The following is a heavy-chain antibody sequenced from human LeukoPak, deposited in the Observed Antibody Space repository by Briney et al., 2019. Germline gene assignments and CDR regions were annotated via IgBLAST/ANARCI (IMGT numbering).Heavy chain of an antibody. D-gene: IGHD5-18*01. V-gene: IGHV3-23*01. CDR2: ISGSSDTT. J-gene: IGHJ4*02. CDR1: GFTFSTYA. CDR3: ATREGGYTYDPFDY. Sequence: GGSLRLSCAASGFTFSTYAMSWVRQAPGRGLEWASAISGSSDTTYYADSVKGRFTISRDNSKNTLYLQMNSLRAEDTAVYYCATREGGYTYDPFDYWGQGTPVTVSS.